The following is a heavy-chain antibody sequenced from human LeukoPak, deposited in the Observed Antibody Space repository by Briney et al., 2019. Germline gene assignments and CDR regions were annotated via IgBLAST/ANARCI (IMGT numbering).Heavy chain of an antibody. CDR3: ARPRGDSSGWYYYFDY. J-gene: IGHJ4*02. CDR2: IYPGDSDT. Sequence: GEFLKISSEGSGYSFTSYWIGLGRQIPGEGLELVGIIYPGDSDTRYSPSFRGQVTISDDKSISTAYLQWSSLKASDTAMYYCARPRGDSSGWYYYFDYWGQGTLVTVSS. CDR1: GYSFTSYW. D-gene: IGHD6-19*01. V-gene: IGHV5-51*01.